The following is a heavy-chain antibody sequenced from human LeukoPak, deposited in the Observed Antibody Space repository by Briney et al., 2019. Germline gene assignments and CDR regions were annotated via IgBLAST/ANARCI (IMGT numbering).Heavy chain of an antibody. CDR1: GSSISSGYY. Sequence: SETLSLTCTVSGSSISSGYYWGWIRQPPGKGLEWIGSIYHSGSTYYNPSLKSRVTISVDTSKNQFSLKLSSVTAADTAVYYCACLTTADAFDIWGQGTMVTVSS. V-gene: IGHV4-38-2*02. CDR3: ACLTTADAFDI. D-gene: IGHD3-22*01. J-gene: IGHJ3*02. CDR2: IYHSGST.